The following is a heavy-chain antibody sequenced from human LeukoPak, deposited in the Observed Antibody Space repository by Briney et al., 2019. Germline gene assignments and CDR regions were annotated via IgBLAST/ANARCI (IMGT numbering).Heavy chain of an antibody. CDR2: ISSSSSYI. V-gene: IGHV3-21*01. D-gene: IGHD2-2*01. CDR1: GFTFSSYS. Sequence: GGSLRLSCAASGFTFSSYSMNRVRQAPGKGLEWVSSISSSSSYIYYADSVKGRFTISRDNAKNSLYLQMNSLRAEDTAVYYCAVIVVVPAAPSLDYWGQGTLVTVSS. CDR3: AVIVVVPAAPSLDY. J-gene: IGHJ4*02.